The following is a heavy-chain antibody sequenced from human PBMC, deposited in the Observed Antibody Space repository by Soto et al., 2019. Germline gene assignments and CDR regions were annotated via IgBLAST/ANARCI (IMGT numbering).Heavy chain of an antibody. V-gene: IGHV4-39*01. CDR3: ARHRKYYDILTGYYIPSHMDV. J-gene: IGHJ6*02. CDR1: VASISDSSYF. Sequence: SETLSLTCTVSVASISDSSYFWGWIRQPPGKVLECIGSIYYSGITHYNPSLKSRVTISVDTSKNYFSLKLSSLTAADTAVYFCARHRKYYDILTGYYIPSHMDVWGQGTTVT. CDR2: IYYSGIT. D-gene: IGHD3-9*01.